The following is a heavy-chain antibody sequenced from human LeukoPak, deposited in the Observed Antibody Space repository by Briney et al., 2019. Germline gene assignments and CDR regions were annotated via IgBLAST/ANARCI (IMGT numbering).Heavy chain of an antibody. D-gene: IGHD5-24*01. CDR2: IYTSGST. CDR3: ARGWLQSSYYFDC. V-gene: IGHV4-61*02. Sequence: PSQTLSLTCTVSGGSISSGSYYWSWIRQPAGKGLEWIGRIYTSGSTNYNPSLKSRVTISVDTSKNQFSLKLSSVTAADTAVYYCARGWLQSSYYFDCWGQGTLVTVSS. J-gene: IGHJ4*02. CDR1: GGSISSGSYY.